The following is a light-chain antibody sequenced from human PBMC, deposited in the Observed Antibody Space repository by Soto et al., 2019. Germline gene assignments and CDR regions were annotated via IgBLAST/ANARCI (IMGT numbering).Light chain of an antibody. V-gene: IGKV3D-15*01. Sequence: EIVVTQSPAALSVSPGERAAPSCRASQSVSSNLAWYQQKPGRAPRLLIYGASTRATGIPARFRGSGSGTEFTLTISSLQSEDLEVYYCQQYKNWPITFGQGTRLEIK. CDR1: QSVSSN. CDR3: QQYKNWPIT. CDR2: GAS. J-gene: IGKJ5*01.